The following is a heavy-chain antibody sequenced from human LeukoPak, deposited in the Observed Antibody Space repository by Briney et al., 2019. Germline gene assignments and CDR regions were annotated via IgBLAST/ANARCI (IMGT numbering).Heavy chain of an antibody. CDR2: ISPYNANT. J-gene: IGHJ6*03. Sequence: ASVKVSCKASGYTFSSYGISWVRQAPGQGLEWMGWISPYNANTNYTQKLQGRVTMTTDTSTSTAYMELRSLRSDDTAVYYCARVAALTRRDYYYYMDVWGKGTTVTVSS. D-gene: IGHD6-6*01. CDR1: GYTFSSYG. V-gene: IGHV1-18*01. CDR3: ARVAALTRRDYYYYMDV.